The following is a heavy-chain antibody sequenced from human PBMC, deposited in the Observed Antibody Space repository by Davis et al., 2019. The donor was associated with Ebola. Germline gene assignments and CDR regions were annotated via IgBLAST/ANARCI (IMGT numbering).Heavy chain of an antibody. J-gene: IGHJ6*02. CDR1: GVSFSGYY. CDR2: INHSGRT. V-gene: IGHV4-34*01. Sequence: MPSGTLSLTCAVYGVSFSGYYWNWIRQPPGKGLEWIGEINHSGRTNYNPSLKSRVTMSVDTSKNQFSLRVRSVTAADTAVYYCARGGGYGGYGMDVWGQGTTVTVSS. CDR3: ARGGGYGGYGMDV. D-gene: IGHD6-25*01.